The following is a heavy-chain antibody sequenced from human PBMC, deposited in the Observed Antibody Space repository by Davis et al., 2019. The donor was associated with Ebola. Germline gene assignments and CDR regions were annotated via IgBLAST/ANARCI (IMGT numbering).Heavy chain of an antibody. CDR1: GYSFTSHW. CDR3: ARLRALYYGMDV. Sequence: GGSLRLSCKGSGYSFTSHWIVWVRQMPGKGLECMGIIYSGDSDTRYSPSFQGQVTISADKSISTADLQWSSLKASDTAMYYCARLRALYYGMDVWGQGTTVTVSS. CDR2: IYSGDSDT. V-gene: IGHV5-51*01. D-gene: IGHD4-17*01. J-gene: IGHJ6*02.